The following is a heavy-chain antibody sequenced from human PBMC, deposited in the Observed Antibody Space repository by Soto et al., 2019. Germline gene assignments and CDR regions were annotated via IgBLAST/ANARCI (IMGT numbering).Heavy chain of an antibody. CDR3: SRHEERRRMVFYGMDV. CDR2: VRSKIHNYAT. D-gene: IGHD2-8*01. Sequence: QLVESGGGLVQAGGSLRLSCSASGFTFSRSDLHWVRQAPGKGLEWVGRVRSKIHNYATSFADSVRGRFTISRNDSDNTVSLEMSGLKSEDTALYYCSRHEERRRMVFYGMDVWGQGTTVTVSS. CDR1: GFTFSRSD. J-gene: IGHJ6*02. V-gene: IGHV3-73*02.